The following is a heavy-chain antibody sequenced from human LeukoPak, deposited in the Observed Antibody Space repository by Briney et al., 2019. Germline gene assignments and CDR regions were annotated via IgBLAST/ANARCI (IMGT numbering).Heavy chain of an antibody. CDR3: AKVSFAYYYGSGSYGAFDI. CDR1: GFTFSSYG. Sequence: PGGSLRLSCAASGFTFSSYGMHWVRQAPGKGLEWVAVISNDGGNKYYADSVKGRFTIPRDNSKNTLYLQMNSLRAEDTAVYYCAKVSFAYYYGSGSYGAFDIWGQGTMVTVSS. CDR2: ISNDGGNK. D-gene: IGHD3-10*01. J-gene: IGHJ3*02. V-gene: IGHV3-30*18.